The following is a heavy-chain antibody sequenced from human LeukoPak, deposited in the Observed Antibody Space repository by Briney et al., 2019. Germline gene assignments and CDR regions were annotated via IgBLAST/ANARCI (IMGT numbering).Heavy chain of an antibody. Sequence: GGSLRLSCAPSGFTFSSYKMNWVRQAPGKGLEWVSPITVGVTIINSTDSVRGRFTISRENAKNTLYLQMNSLRAEDTPAYLCARDYIAYDPLDYWGRVTLVTVS. J-gene: IGHJ4*02. V-gene: IGHV3-21*01. CDR1: GFTFSSYK. D-gene: IGHD3-3*01. CDR2: ITVGVTII. CDR3: ARDYIAYDPLDY.